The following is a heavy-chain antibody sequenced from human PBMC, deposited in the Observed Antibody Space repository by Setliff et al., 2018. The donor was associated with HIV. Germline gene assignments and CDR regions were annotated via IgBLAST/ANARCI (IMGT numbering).Heavy chain of an antibody. Sequence: SETLSLTCTVSGGFISDHYWSWIRQPPGKGLEWLGSLYHTGSNNYNPSLKSRITVSVDRSKNQFSLNLSSVTAADTAVYYCARSLGTIWGYDYWGQGTLVTVSS. CDR2: LYHTGSN. D-gene: IGHD3-9*01. J-gene: IGHJ4*02. CDR3: ARSLGTIWGYDY. V-gene: IGHV4-59*11. CDR1: GGFISDHY.